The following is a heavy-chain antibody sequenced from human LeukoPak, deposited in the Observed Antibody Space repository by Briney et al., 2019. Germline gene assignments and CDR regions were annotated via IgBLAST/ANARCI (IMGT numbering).Heavy chain of an antibody. Sequence: ASVKVSCKASGYTFTSYDINWVRQATGQGLEWMGWMNPNSGNTGYAQKFQGRVTMTRNTSISTAYMELSSLRSEDTAVYYCASPGAPSGYYFDCWGQGTLVTVSS. D-gene: IGHD1-26*01. CDR3: ASPGAPSGYYFDC. V-gene: IGHV1-8*01. CDR2: MNPNSGNT. CDR1: GYTFTSYD. J-gene: IGHJ4*02.